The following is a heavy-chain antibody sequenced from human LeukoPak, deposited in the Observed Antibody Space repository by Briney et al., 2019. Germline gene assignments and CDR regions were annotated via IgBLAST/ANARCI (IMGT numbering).Heavy chain of an antibody. CDR1: GYTFTGYY. V-gene: IGHV1-2*02. Sequence: GGSVRVSCTASGYTFTGYYMHWVRQAPGKGLEWMGWINSNSGGTNYAQTFKGRVTITRDTSKSTAYMELSRLRADDTAVYYCARDTAMACYYMDVWGKGTTVTVSS. CDR3: ARDTAMACYYMDV. J-gene: IGHJ6*03. D-gene: IGHD5-18*01. CDR2: INSNSGGT.